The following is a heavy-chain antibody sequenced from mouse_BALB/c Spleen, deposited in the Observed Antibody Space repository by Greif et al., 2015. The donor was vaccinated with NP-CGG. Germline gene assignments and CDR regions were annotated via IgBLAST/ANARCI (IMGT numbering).Heavy chain of an antibody. CDR3: ARVYYGSSYGYFDV. Sequence: EVKLVESGGGLVKPGGSLKLSCAASGFTFSSYAMSWVRQTPEERLEWAASISSGGSTYYPDSVKGRFTISRDNARNILYLQMSSLRSEDTAMYYCARVYYGSSYGYFDVWGAGTTVTVSS. V-gene: IGHV5-6-5*01. D-gene: IGHD1-1*01. CDR1: GFTFSSYA. J-gene: IGHJ1*01. CDR2: ISSGGST.